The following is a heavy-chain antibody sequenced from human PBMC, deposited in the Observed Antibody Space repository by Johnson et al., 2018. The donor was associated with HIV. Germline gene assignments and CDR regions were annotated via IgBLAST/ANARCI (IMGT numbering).Heavy chain of an antibody. V-gene: IGHV3-66*01. CDR1: GFTVSSNY. CDR3: AKSTWELRHLDSFDI. Sequence: MQLVESGGGVVQTGRSLRLSCAASGFTVSSNYMSWVRQAPGKGLESVSVVYSGGTTHYADSVKGRSTISRDNSKNTLYLQMNSLRAEDTAVYYCAKSTWELRHLDSFDIWGQGTMVTVSS. CDR2: VYSGGTT. D-gene: IGHD1-26*01. J-gene: IGHJ3*02.